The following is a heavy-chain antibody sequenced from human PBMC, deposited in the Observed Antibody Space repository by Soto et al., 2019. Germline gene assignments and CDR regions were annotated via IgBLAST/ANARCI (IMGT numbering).Heavy chain of an antibody. CDR1: GGSFSGCY. V-gene: IGHV4-34*01. Sequence: PSETLSLTCAVYGGSFSGCYWSWIRQPPGKGLEWIGEINHSGSTNYNPSLKSRVTISVDTSKNQFSLKLSSVTAADTAVYYCARGLPGIAAAGPKNWFDPWGQGTLVTVSS. J-gene: IGHJ5*02. CDR3: ARGLPGIAAAGPKNWFDP. CDR2: INHSGST. D-gene: IGHD6-13*01.